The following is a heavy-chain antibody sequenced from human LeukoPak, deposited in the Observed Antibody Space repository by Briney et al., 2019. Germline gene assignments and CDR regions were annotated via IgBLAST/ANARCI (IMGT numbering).Heavy chain of an antibody. CDR1: GGSISSSSYY. Sequence: EPSETLSLTCTVSGGSISSSSYYWGWIRQPPGKGLEWIGTFYYSGRTYYNPSLKSRVTISVDTSKNQFSLQLSSVTAADTAMYYCARPYNNWFATPTNWFDPWGQGTLVTVSS. CDR3: ARPYNNWFATPTNWFDP. CDR2: FYYSGRT. J-gene: IGHJ5*02. V-gene: IGHV4-39*01. D-gene: IGHD1-1*01.